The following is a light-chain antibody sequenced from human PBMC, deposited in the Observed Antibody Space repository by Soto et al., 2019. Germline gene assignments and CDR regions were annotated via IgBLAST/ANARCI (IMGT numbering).Light chain of an antibody. CDR2: DAS. J-gene: IGKJ4*01. CDR1: QSVSSSY. CDR3: QQRNSWPLT. Sequence: ELVLTQSPGTLSLSPGERATLSCRASQSVSSSYLAWYQQKPGQAPRLLIYDASDRATGIPARFSGSGSGTDFTLTISSLEPEDFAVYYCQQRNSWPLTFGGGTKVDIK. V-gene: IGKV3D-20*02.